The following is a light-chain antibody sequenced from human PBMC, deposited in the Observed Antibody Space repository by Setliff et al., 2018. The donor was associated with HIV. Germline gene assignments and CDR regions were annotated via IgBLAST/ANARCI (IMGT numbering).Light chain of an antibody. CDR2: EVS. Sequence: QSALAQPASVSGSPGQSITISCTGTSSDVGGYNHVSWYQQHPGKPPKLMIYEVSNRPSGISNRFSGSKSGNTASLTISGLQAEDEADYYCSSYTIRNTLLFGTGTKVTVL. CDR3: SSYTIRNTLL. CDR1: SSDVGGYNH. J-gene: IGLJ1*01. V-gene: IGLV2-14*01.